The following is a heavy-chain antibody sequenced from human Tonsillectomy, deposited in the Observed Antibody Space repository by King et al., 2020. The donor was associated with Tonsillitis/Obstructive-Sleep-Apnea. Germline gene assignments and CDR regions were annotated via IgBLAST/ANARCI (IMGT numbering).Heavy chain of an antibody. CDR2: INPNSGGT. J-gene: IGHJ4*02. CDR1: GYTFTGYY. CDR3: ARDHSYGSGSYSFDY. V-gene: IGHV1-2*04. Sequence: VQLVESGAEVKKPGASVKVSCKASGYTFTGYYMHWVRQAPGQGLEWMGWINPNSGGTNYAQKFQGWVTMTRDTSISTAYRELSRLRSDDTAVYYCARDHSYGSGSYSFDYWGQGTLVTVSS. D-gene: IGHD3-10*01.